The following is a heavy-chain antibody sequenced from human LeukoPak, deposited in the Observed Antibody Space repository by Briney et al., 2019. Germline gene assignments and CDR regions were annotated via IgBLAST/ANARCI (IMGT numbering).Heavy chain of an antibody. D-gene: IGHD3-3*01. V-gene: IGHV5-51*01. J-gene: IGHJ3*02. CDR1: GYRFTSHW. Sequence: GESLKISCKGSGYRFTSHWIGWVRQMPGKGLEWMGIIYPGDSDTRYSPSFQGQVTISADKSISTAYLQWSSLKASDTAMYYCARRKSYRRFLEWSDAFDIWGQGTMVTVS. CDR3: ARRKSYRRFLEWSDAFDI. CDR2: IYPGDSDT.